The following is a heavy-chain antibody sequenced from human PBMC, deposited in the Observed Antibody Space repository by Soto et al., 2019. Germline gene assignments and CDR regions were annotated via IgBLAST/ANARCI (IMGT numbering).Heavy chain of an antibody. V-gene: IGHV3-30*18. CDR2: ISYDGSNK. CDR1: GFTFSSYG. CDR3: AKDRGRYCSGGSCYSLDY. J-gene: IGHJ4*02. D-gene: IGHD2-15*01. Sequence: QVQLVESGGGVVQPGRSLRLSCAASGFTFSSYGMHWVRQAPGKGLEWVAVISYDGSNKYYADSVKGRFTISRDNSKNTLYLQMNSLRAEDTDVYYCAKDRGRYCSGGSCYSLDYWGQGTLVTVSS.